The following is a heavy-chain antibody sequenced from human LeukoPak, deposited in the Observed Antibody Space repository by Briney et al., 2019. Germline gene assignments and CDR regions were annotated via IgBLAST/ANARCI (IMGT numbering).Heavy chain of an antibody. Sequence: GGSLRLSCAASGFTVNSNYMSWVRQAPGKGLEWVSVIYSGGSTYYADSVKGRFTISRDNSKNTLYLQMNSLRAEDTAVYYCASSGPSSQLLFGYWGQGTLVTVSS. CDR3: ASSGPSSQLLFGY. CDR1: GFTVNSNY. V-gene: IGHV3-66*02. CDR2: IYSGGST. D-gene: IGHD2-2*01. J-gene: IGHJ4*02.